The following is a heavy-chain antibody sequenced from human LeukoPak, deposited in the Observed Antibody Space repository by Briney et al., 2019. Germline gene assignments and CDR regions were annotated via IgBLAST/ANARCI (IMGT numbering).Heavy chain of an antibody. CDR3: ARGGGLDV. V-gene: IGHV3-7*03. D-gene: IGHD3-16*01. Sequence: GSLRLSCAASGFTFSSYWMNWARQAPGKGLEWVASINHNGNVNYYVNSVKGRFTISRDNAKNSLYLQMSNLRAEDTAVYFCARGGGLDVWGQGATVTVSS. CDR2: INHNGNVN. CDR1: GFTFSSYW. J-gene: IGHJ6*02.